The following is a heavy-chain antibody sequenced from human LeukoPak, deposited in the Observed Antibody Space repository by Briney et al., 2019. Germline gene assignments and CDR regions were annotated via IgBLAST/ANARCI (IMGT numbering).Heavy chain of an antibody. CDR1: GYTFFNYG. Sequence: ASVKVSCKASGYTFFNYGITWVRQAPGQGLEWMGWINTNTGNPTYAQGFTGRFVFSLDTSVSTAYLQISSLKAEDTAVYYCARDYCTNGVCYKDGFDYWGQGTLVTVSS. CDR3: ARDYCTNGVCYKDGFDY. V-gene: IGHV7-4-1*02. CDR2: INTNTGNP. D-gene: IGHD2-8*01. J-gene: IGHJ4*02.